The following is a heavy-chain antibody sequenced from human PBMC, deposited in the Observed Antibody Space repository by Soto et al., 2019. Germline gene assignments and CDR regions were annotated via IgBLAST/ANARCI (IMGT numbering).Heavy chain of an antibody. Sequence: EVQLLESGGGLVQPGGSLRLSCAASGFTFSSYAMTWVRQAPGKGLEWVSAISGSGGTTYHADSVKGRFTISRDNSKNTLYLKRNSLRAEDAAVYYCAKPPYSSSSYYYYGMDVWGQGHRVTVS. V-gene: IGHV3-23*01. CDR2: ISGSGGTT. D-gene: IGHD6-6*01. CDR1: GFTFSSYA. J-gene: IGHJ6*02. CDR3: AKPPYSSSSYYYYGMDV.